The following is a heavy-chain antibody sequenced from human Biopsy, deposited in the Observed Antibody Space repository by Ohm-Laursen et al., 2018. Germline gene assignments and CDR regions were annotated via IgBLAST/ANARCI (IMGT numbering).Heavy chain of an antibody. Sequence: ASVKVSCKASGDAFLGYYLHWVRQTPGQGLEWMGSIYPNSGDTDFAQRFQGRVSMTRDTSVSTAYLELSSLRSDDTAIYYCARDLLEWSLPSWGQGTLVTVSS. J-gene: IGHJ4*02. CDR2: IYPNSGDT. CDR1: GDAFLGYY. CDR3: ARDLLEWSLPS. D-gene: IGHD3-3*01. V-gene: IGHV1-2*02.